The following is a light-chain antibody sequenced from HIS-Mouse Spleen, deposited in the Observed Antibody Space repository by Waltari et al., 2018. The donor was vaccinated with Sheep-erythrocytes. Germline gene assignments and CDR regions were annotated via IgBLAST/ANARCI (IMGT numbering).Light chain of an antibody. CDR1: SSDVGGYNY. Sequence: QSALTQPRSVSGSPGQSVTISCTGTSSDVGGYNYVSWYQQHPGKAPKLMIYDVSKRTSGVPDPFSGSKSGNTASLTISGLQAEDEADYYCCSYAGSYNHVFATGTKVTVL. CDR3: CSYAGSYNHV. V-gene: IGLV2-11*01. CDR2: DVS. J-gene: IGLJ1*01.